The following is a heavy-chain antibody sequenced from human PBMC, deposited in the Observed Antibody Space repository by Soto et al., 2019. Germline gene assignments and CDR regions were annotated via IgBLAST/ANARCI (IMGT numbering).Heavy chain of an antibody. CDR3: ARDGDYLVHYYYGMDV. V-gene: IGHV3-30-3*01. Sequence: HPGGSLRLSCAASGFTFSSYAMHWVRQAPGKGLEWVAVISYDGSNKYYADSVKGRFTISRDNSKNKLYLQMNSLRAEDTAVYYCARDGDYLVHYYYGMDVWGQGTTVTVSS. CDR2: ISYDGSNK. D-gene: IGHD6-6*01. CDR1: GFTFSSYA. J-gene: IGHJ6*02.